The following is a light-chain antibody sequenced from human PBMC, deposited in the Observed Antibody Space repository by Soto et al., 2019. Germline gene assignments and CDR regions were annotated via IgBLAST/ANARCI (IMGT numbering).Light chain of an antibody. CDR2: AAS. CDR1: QSISSY. J-gene: IGKJ1*01. Sequence: DIQMTQSPSSLSASVGDRVTITFRASQSISSYLNWYQQKPGKAPKLLIYAASSLQSGVPSRFSGSGSGTDFTLTISSLQPEDFATYYCQQSYNTPQTFGQGTKVDIK. CDR3: QQSYNTPQT. V-gene: IGKV1-39*01.